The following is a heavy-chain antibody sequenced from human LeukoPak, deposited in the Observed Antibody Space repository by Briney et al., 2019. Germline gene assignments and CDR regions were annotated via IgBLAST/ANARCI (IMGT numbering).Heavy chain of an antibody. CDR3: AKSPYYYDSSGLLSGDNNRWFDP. J-gene: IGHJ5*02. V-gene: IGHV3-23*01. CDR2: ISGSGGST. Sequence: GGSLRLSCAASGFTFSSYAMSWVRQAPGKGLEWVSAISGSGGSTYYADSVKGRFTISRDNSKSTLYLQMNGLRAEDTAVYYCAKSPYYYDSSGLLSGDNNRWFDPWGQGTLVTVSS. CDR1: GFTFSSYA. D-gene: IGHD3-22*01.